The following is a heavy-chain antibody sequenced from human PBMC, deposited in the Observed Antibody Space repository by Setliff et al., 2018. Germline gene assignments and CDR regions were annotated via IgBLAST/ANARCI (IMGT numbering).Heavy chain of an antibody. J-gene: IGHJ4*02. Sequence: PSETLSLTCTVSGGSISSGDYYWSWIRQPPGKGLEWIGYIYYSGSTYYNPSPKSRVTISVDTSKNQFSLKLSSVTAADTAVYYCARGGLRWFNFDYWGQGTLVTVSS. CDR1: GGSISSGDYY. CDR3: ARGGLRWFNFDY. V-gene: IGHV4-30-4*08. CDR2: IYYSGST. D-gene: IGHD4-17*01.